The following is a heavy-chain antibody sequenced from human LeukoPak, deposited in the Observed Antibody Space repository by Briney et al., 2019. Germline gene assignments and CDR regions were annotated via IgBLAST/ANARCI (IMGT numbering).Heavy chain of an antibody. Sequence: ASVKVSCKASGYTFTSYAMHWVRQAPGQRLEWMGWINAGNGNTKYSREFQGRVTITRDTSASTAYMELSSLRSEDTAVYYCARMIAAAGYYYYYMDVWGKGTTVTVS. CDR1: GYTFTSYA. V-gene: IGHV1-3*03. D-gene: IGHD6-13*01. J-gene: IGHJ6*03. CDR3: ARMIAAAGYYYYYMDV. CDR2: INAGNGNT.